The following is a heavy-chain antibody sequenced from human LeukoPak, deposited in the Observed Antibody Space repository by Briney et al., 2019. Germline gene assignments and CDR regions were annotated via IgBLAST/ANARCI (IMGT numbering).Heavy chain of an antibody. CDR3: AKEWESYYYDSSGLGP. J-gene: IGHJ5*02. Sequence: GGSLRLSCAASGFTFSSYGMHWVRQAPGKGLEWVAVISYDGSSKYYADSVKGRFTISRDNSKNTLYLQMNSLRAEETAVYYCAKEWESYYYDSSGLGPWGQGTLVTVSS. CDR2: ISYDGSSK. D-gene: IGHD3-22*01. CDR1: GFTFSSYG. V-gene: IGHV3-30*18.